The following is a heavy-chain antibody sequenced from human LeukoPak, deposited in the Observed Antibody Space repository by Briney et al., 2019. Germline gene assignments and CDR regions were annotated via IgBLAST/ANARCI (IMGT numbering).Heavy chain of an antibody. CDR3: ATVEEGTVDVFDI. J-gene: IGHJ3*02. CDR2: FYTGGTT. D-gene: IGHD1-7*01. V-gene: IGHV4-4*07. CDR1: GGSVTQYH. Sequence: SETLSLTCTVSGGSVTQYHWSWIRQPAGKGLEWIARFYTGGTTNYNPSLNGRATMSVDTSKNHFSLKLTSVTAADTAIYYCATVEEGTVDVFDIWGQGTMVTVSS.